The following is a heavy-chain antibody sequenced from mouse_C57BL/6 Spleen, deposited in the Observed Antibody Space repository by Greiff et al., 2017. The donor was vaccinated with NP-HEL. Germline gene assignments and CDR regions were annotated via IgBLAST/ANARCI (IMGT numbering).Heavy chain of an antibody. CDR2: ISSGGSYT. CDR1: GFTFSSYG. V-gene: IGHV5-6*01. D-gene: IGHD2-2*01. Sequence: EVQLQESGGDLVKPGGSLKLSCAASGFTFSSYGMSWVRQTPDKRLEWVATISSGGSYTYYPDSVKGRFTISRDNAKNTLYLQMSSLKSEDTAMYYCARKEGVTPFAYWGQGTLVTVSA. CDR3: ARKEGVTPFAY. J-gene: IGHJ3*01.